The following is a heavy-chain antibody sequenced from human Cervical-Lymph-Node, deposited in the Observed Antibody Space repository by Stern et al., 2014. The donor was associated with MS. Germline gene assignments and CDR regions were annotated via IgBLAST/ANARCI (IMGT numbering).Heavy chain of an antibody. CDR3: ARDSYDRNLRFAF. CDR1: GFTFTSYD. D-gene: IGHD3-22*01. Sequence: VQLVQSGAEVRKPGASVKVSCKASGFTFTSYDIHWVRQAPGQGLEWMGKINPSGGGTNYAQRFQDRVPVTRDTSTNPVYMELGSLRSEDTAVYYGARDSYDRNLRFAFGGQGPLVTVPS. CDR2: INPSGGGT. J-gene: IGHJ4*02. V-gene: IGHV1-46*01.